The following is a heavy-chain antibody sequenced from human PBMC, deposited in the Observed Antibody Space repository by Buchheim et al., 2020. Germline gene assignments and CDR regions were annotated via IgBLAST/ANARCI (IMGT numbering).Heavy chain of an antibody. Sequence: QVQLQESGPGLVKPSETLSLTCTVSGGSVSSGSYYWSWIRQPPGKGLEWIGYIYYSGSTNYNPSLKSRVTIPVEPSKDQFSLKLSSVTAADTAVCYCAREKVGYYDSSGIFPWGQGTL. V-gene: IGHV4-61*01. CDR1: GGSVSSGSYY. J-gene: IGHJ5*02. D-gene: IGHD3-22*01. CDR2: IYYSGST. CDR3: AREKVGYYDSSGIFP.